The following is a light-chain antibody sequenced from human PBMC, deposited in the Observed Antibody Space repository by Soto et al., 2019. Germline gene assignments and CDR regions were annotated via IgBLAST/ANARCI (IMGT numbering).Light chain of an antibody. CDR1: QSVSSSY. CDR3: QQYGSSLYT. Sequence: EIVLTKSPGTLSLSPGERATLSCRASQSVSSSYLAWYQQKPGQAPRLLIYGASSRATGIPDRFSGSGSGTDFTLTISRLEPEDFEVYYCQQYGSSLYTFGQGTKLEIK. J-gene: IGKJ2*01. CDR2: GAS. V-gene: IGKV3-20*01.